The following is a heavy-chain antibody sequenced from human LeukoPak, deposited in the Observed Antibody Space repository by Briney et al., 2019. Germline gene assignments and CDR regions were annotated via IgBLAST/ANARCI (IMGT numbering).Heavy chain of an antibody. V-gene: IGHV3-21*01. Sequence: GGSLRLSCAASGFTFSSYSMNWVRQAPGKGLEWVSSISSSSSYIYYADSVKGRFTISRDNAKNSLYLQMNSLRAEDTAVYYCARDARHNPPFDYWGQGTLVTVSS. CDR3: ARDARHNPPFDY. CDR2: ISSSSSYI. J-gene: IGHJ4*02. D-gene: IGHD1-1*01. CDR1: GFTFSSYS.